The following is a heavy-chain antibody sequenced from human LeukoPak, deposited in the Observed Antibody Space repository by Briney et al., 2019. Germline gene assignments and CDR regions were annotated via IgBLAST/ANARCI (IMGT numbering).Heavy chain of an antibody. CDR2: ISHSGST. V-gene: IGHV4-34*01. J-gene: IGHJ4*02. CDR1: GGSFSGYY. CDR3: ARDRIAAAGSSRGVDY. D-gene: IGHD6-13*01. Sequence: PSETLSLTCAVYGGSFSGYYWSWIRQPPGKGLEWIGEISHSGSTNYNPSLKSRVTISVDTSKNQFSLKLSSVTAADTAVYYCARDRIAAAGSSRGVDYWGQGTLVTVSS.